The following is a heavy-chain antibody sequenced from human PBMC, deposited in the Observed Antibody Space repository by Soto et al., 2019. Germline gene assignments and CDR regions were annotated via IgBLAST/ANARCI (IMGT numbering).Heavy chain of an antibody. CDR1: GGSVSSGSYY. D-gene: IGHD3-22*01. V-gene: IGHV4-61*01. J-gene: IGHJ4*02. CDR2: IYYSGST. Sequence: SETLSLTCTVSGGSVSSGSYYWSWIRQPPGKGLEWIGYIYYSGSTNYNPSLKSRVTISVDTSKNQFSLKLSSVTAADTAVYYCARHYDSSGSLDYWGQGTLVTVSS. CDR3: ARHYDSSGSLDY.